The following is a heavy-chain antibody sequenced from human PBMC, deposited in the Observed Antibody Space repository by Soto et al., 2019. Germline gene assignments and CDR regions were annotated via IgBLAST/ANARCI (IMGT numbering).Heavy chain of an antibody. CDR2: INLNSGET. D-gene: IGHD3-22*01. V-gene: IGHV1-2*02. CDR3: ARGGNSGYYYE. Sequence: QVQLVQSGADLRKPGASVKVSCKASGFTFSDYYINWVRLAPGQGLEWVGWINLNSGETKHAQKLQGRVTMTRDASISTAYMELTSLSSDDTAVYYCARGGNSGYYYEWGQGSLVTVS. CDR1: GFTFSDYY. J-gene: IGHJ4*02.